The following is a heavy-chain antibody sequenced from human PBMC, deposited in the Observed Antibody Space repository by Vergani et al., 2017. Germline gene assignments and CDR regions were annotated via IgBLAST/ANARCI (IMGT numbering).Heavy chain of an antibody. D-gene: IGHD2-15*01. CDR2: ISSSSSYI. V-gene: IGHV3-21*01. CDR1: GFTFSSYS. Sequence: EVQLVESGGGLVKPGGSLRLSCAASGFTFSSYSMNWVRQAPGKGLEWVSSISSSSSYIYYADSVKGRFTISRDNAKNSLYLQMNSLRAEDTAVYYCARGYCSGGSCYYDFDYWGQGTLVTVSS. J-gene: IGHJ4*02. CDR3: ARGYCSGGSCYYDFDY.